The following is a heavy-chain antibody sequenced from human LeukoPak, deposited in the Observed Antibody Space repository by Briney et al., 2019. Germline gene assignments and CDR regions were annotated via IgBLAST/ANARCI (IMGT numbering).Heavy chain of an antibody. Sequence: ASVTVSCKASGYTFTSYAMNWVRQAPGQGLEWMGWINTNTGNPTYAQGFTGRFVFSLDTSVSTAYLQISSLKAEDTAVYYCAREDSSGYYAFNAFDIWGQGTMVTVSS. CDR3: AREDSSGYYAFNAFDI. V-gene: IGHV7-4-1*02. D-gene: IGHD3-22*01. CDR2: INTNTGNP. J-gene: IGHJ3*02. CDR1: GYTFTSYA.